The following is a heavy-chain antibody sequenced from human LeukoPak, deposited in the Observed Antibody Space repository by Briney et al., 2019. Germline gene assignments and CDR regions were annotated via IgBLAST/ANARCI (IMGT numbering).Heavy chain of an antibody. V-gene: IGHV3-7*01. CDR1: GFTFSNYW. CDR2: IKQDGSEK. J-gene: IGHJ4*02. D-gene: IGHD4/OR15-4a*01. Sequence: GGSLRLSCAASGFTFSNYWMSWVRQAPGKGLEWVANIKQDGSEKYYVDSVRGRFTISRDNVKNSLYLQMNSLRADDTAVYYCARDDYGGTAYWGQGTLVTVSS. CDR3: ARDDYGGTAY.